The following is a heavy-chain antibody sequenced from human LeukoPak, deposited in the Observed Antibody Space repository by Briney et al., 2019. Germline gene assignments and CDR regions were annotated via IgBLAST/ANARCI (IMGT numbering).Heavy chain of an antibody. Sequence: GGSLRLSCSASGFTFSNYDMHWVRHAPGKGLVWVSRINTDGSSTSYADSVKGRFTISRDNAKNTLYLQMNSLRAEDTAVYYCARDRYYGSGSYYVPFDYWGQGTLVTVSS. J-gene: IGHJ4*02. V-gene: IGHV3-74*01. CDR3: ARDRYYGSGSYYVPFDY. CDR1: GFTFSNYD. CDR2: INTDGSST. D-gene: IGHD3-10*01.